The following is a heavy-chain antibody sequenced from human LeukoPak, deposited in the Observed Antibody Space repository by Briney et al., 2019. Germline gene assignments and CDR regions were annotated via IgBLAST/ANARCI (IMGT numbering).Heavy chain of an antibody. Sequence: SETLSLTCTVSGGSISSSSYYWGWVRQPPGKGLEWIGSVFSSGSTYYNPSLKSPVTISVDTSKNQFSLKLSSVTAADTAVYYCARQGYISGQGFRNNWFDPWGQGSLVTVSS. J-gene: IGHJ5*02. CDR1: GGSISSSSYY. CDR2: VFSSGST. CDR3: ARQGYISGQGFRNNWFDP. V-gene: IGHV4-39*01. D-gene: IGHD6-19*01.